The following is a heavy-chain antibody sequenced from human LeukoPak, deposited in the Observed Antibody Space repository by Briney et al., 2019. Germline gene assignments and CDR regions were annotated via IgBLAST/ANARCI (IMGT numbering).Heavy chain of an antibody. D-gene: IGHD4-17*01. J-gene: IGHJ4*02. CDR2: INPNSGGT. Sequence: ASVKVSCKASGYTFTGYYMHWVRQAPGQGLEWMGWINPNSGGTNYAQKFQGRVTMTRDTSISTAYLQWSSLKASDTAMYYCARHLSPPTVTNFDYWGQGTLVTVSS. CDR1: GYTFTGYY. V-gene: IGHV1-2*02. CDR3: ARHLSPPTVTNFDY.